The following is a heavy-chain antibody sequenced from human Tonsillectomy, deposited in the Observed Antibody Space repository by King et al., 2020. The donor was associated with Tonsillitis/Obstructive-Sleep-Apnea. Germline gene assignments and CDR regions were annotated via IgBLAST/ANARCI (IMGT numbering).Heavy chain of an antibody. Sequence: VQLQQWGAGLLKPSETLSLTCAVYGGSFSGYYWSWIRQPPGKGLEWIGEINHSVSTNYNPSLKSRVTISIDTCKNQFSLNLSSVTAADTAVYYCAIRGRLTSVDYWGQGTLVTVSS. CDR2: INHSVST. CDR1: GGSFSGYY. J-gene: IGHJ4*02. D-gene: IGHD4-23*01. V-gene: IGHV4-34*01. CDR3: AIRGRLTSVDY.